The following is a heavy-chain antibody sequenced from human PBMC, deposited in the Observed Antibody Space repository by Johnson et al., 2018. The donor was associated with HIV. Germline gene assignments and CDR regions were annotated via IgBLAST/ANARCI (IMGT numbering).Heavy chain of an antibody. J-gene: IGHJ3*02. Sequence: VQLVESGGGSVKSGGSLRVSCAASGFTFSNAWMSWVRQAPGKGLEWVGRVKSKTDGGTIDYAAAVKGRLIISRDDSKNTLYLQMNSLKTEDTAVYYCTTAPTTWIQVWSLGAFDIWGQGTMVTVSS. D-gene: IGHD5-18*01. CDR1: GFTFSNAW. V-gene: IGHV3-15*01. CDR3: TTAPTTWIQVWSLGAFDI. CDR2: VKSKTDGGTI.